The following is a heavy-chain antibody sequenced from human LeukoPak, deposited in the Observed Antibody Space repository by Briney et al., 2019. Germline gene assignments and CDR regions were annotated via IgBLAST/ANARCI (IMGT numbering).Heavy chain of an antibody. CDR1: GDSVSNNSAA. V-gene: IGHV6-1*01. J-gene: IGHJ4*02. CDR3: AREGQGYNHDVFDS. CDR2: TYYRSQWYN. D-gene: IGHD5-18*01. Sequence: SQTLSLTCAISGDSVSNNSAAWNWIRQSPSRGLEWLGRTYYRSQWYNHYAVSVKGRIIINSDTSKNQFSLQLNSVTPEDTAVYYCAREGQGYNHDVFDSWGQGTLVTVSS.